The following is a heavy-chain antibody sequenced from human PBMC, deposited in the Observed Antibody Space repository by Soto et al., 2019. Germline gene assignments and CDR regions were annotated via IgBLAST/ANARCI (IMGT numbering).Heavy chain of an antibody. CDR1: GGTFSSYA. CDR3: AREGYSSSWYPVNWFDP. Sequence: SVKVSCKASGGTFSSYAISWVRQAPGQGLEWMGGIIPIFGTANYAQKFQGRVTITADESTSTAYMELSSLRSEDTAVYYCAREGYSSSWYPVNWFDPWGQGTQVTVSS. D-gene: IGHD6-13*01. V-gene: IGHV1-69*13. J-gene: IGHJ5*02. CDR2: IIPIFGTA.